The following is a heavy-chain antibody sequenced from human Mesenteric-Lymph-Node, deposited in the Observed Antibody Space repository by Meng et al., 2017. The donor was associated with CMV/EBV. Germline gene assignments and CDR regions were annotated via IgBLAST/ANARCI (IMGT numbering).Heavy chain of an antibody. J-gene: IGHJ4*02. Sequence: LRLSCAASGFTFSNFPMSWVRQAPGRGLEWVSTFSATTTHTYYADSVKGRFTISRDNSKSTLYLQMHSLRDEDTAVYYCARNWGIDSWGPGTLVTVSS. CDR2: FSATTTHT. CDR3: ARNWGIDS. CDR1: GFTFSNFP. V-gene: IGHV3-23*01. D-gene: IGHD7-27*01.